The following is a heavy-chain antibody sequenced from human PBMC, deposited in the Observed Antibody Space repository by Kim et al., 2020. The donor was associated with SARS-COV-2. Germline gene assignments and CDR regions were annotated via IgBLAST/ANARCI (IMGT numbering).Heavy chain of an antibody. V-gene: IGHV3-30*07. Sequence: VKGRFTISRDNSKNTLYLQMNSLRAEDTAVYYCARDPHYYDSSGYYFDYWGQGTLVTVSS. D-gene: IGHD3-22*01. CDR3: ARDPHYYDSSGYYFDY. J-gene: IGHJ4*02.